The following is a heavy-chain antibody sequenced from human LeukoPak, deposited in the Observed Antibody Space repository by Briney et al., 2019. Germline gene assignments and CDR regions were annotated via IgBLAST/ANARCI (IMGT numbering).Heavy chain of an antibody. CDR1: GGSISSSSYY. V-gene: IGHV4-39*07. CDR3: ARSGNGWYDTAHFDY. J-gene: IGHJ4*02. D-gene: IGHD6-19*01. CDR2: IYYSGST. Sequence: PSETLSLTCTVSGGSISSSSYYWGWIRQPPGKGLEWIGSIYYSGSTYYNPSLKSRVTISVDTSKNQFSLKLSSVTAADTAVYYCARSGNGWYDTAHFDYWGQGTLVTVSS.